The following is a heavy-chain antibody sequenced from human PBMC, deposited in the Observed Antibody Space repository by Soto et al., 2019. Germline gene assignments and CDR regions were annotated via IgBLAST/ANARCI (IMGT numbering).Heavy chain of an antibody. V-gene: IGHV3-74*03. J-gene: IGHJ4*02. D-gene: IGHD3-10*01. Sequence: GESLSLSCVASGFTFNNYWMHWVRQVPGRGPEWVSRVNREGTGTTYADSVKGRFTISRDNAKNMLFLQMNSLRPEDTAVYYCTRVGGGSGNYDYWGQGTQVTVSS. CDR1: GFTFNNYW. CDR2: VNREGTGT. CDR3: TRVGGGSGNYDY.